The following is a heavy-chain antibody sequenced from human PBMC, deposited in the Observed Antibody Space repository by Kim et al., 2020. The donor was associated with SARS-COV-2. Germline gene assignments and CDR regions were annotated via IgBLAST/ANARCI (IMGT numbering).Heavy chain of an antibody. CDR1: GFTFSSYG. Sequence: GGSLRLSCAASGFTFSSYGMHWVRQAPGKGLEWVAVISYDGSNKYYADSVKGRFTISRDNSKNTLYLQMNSLRAEDTAVYYCAKDHGATVTTPKLPDYWGQGTLVTVSS. CDR3: AKDHGATVTTPKLPDY. D-gene: IGHD4-17*01. V-gene: IGHV3-30*18. J-gene: IGHJ4*02. CDR2: ISYDGSNK.